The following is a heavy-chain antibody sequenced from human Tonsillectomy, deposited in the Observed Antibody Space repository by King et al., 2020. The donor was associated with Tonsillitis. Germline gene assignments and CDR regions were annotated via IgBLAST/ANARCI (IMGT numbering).Heavy chain of an antibody. D-gene: IGHD7-27*01. CDR1: GDSIRNTC. CDR3: ARDNRGSLDY. V-gene: IGHV4-59*01. Sequence: VQLQESGPGLVKPSETLSLTCAVSGDSIRNTCWGWVRQPPGKGLEWIGYLCNSGTTNYNSSLKSRITMSLDTSKNQFSLKLNSVTAADTAVYYCARDNRGSLDYWGQGALVTVSS. CDR2: LCNSGTT. J-gene: IGHJ4*02.